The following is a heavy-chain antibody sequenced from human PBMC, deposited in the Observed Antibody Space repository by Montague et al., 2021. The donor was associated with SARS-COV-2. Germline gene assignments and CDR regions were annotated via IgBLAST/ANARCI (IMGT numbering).Heavy chain of an antibody. V-gene: IGHV3-9*01. CDR2: ISWNSGSI. Sequence: SLRLSCAASGFTFGDYAMHWVRQAPGKGLEWVSGISWNSGSIGYADSVKGRFTTSRDNAKNSLYLQMNSLRAEDTAVYYCVAFGGVIVTWFDPWGQGTLVTVSS. CDR1: GFTFGDYA. CDR3: VAFGGVIVTWFDP. J-gene: IGHJ5*02. D-gene: IGHD3-16*02.